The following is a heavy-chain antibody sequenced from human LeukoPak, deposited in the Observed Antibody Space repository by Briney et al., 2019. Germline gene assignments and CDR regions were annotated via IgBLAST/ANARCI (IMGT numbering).Heavy chain of an antibody. CDR1: GITFSSYS. CDR2: ISFGGTTT. CDR3: ARDPTELQLLSYYFDY. J-gene: IGHJ4*02. Sequence: GGSLRLSCAASGITFSSYSMSWVRQAPGKGLEWVSSISFGGTTTYYADSVKGQFTGARDNSKNTLYLQMDGLRAEETAVYYCARDPTELQLLSYYFDYWGQGTLVAVSS. D-gene: IGHD2-2*01. V-gene: IGHV3-23*01.